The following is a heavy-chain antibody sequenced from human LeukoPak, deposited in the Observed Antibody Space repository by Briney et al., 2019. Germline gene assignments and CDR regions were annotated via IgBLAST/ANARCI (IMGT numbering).Heavy chain of an antibody. CDR2: INHSGST. CDR3: ARGFLRRWFDP. J-gene: IGHJ5*02. CDR1: GGPFSGYY. Sequence: SETLSLTCAVYGGPFSGYYWSWIRQPPGKGLEWIGEINHSGSTNYNPSLKSRVTISVDTSKNQFSLKLSSVTAADTAVYYCARGFLRRWFDPWGQGTLVTVSS. V-gene: IGHV4-34*01. D-gene: IGHD2/OR15-2a*01.